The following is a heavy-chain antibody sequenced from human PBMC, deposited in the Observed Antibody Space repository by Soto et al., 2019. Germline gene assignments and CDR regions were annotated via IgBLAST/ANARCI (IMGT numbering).Heavy chain of an antibody. CDR1: GFTFRSYA. CDR3: ARSRSGAVADSFDF. J-gene: IGHJ4*02. CDR2: ISRDGSNK. D-gene: IGHD3-10*01. Sequence: GGSLRLSCAASGFTFRSYAIHWVCQAPGKGLEWVAVISRDGSNKYYVDSVKGRFTISRDNSKDTVYLQMNSLRDEDSAMFYCARSRSGAVADSFDFWGQGTLVTVSS. V-gene: IGHV3-30*04.